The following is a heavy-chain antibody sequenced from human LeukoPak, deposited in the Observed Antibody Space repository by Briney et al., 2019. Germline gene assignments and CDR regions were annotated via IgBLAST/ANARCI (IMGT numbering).Heavy chain of an antibody. CDR2: INHSGST. V-gene: IGHV4-34*01. CDR1: GFTFSSFW. J-gene: IGHJ6*02. Sequence: GSLRLSCAASGFTFSSFWMSWVRQPPGKGLEWLGEINHSGSTNYNPSLKSRVTISVDTSKNQFSLKLSSVTAADTAVYYCARCYDFWSGQIYYYYYGMDVWGQGTTVTVSS. D-gene: IGHD3-3*01. CDR3: ARCYDFWSGQIYYYYYGMDV.